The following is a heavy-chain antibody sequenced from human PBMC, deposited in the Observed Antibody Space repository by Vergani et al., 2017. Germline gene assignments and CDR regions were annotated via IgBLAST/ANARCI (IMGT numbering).Heavy chain of an antibody. CDR2: ISYDGSNK. V-gene: IGHV3-30*18. Sequence: QVQLVESGGGVVQPGRSLRLSCAASGFTFSSYGMHWVRQAPGKGLEWVAVISYDGSNKYYADSVKGRFTISRDNSKNTLYLQVNSLRAEDTAVYYCAKGGSFGNYYYYMDVWGKGTTVTVSS. D-gene: IGHD3-10*01. J-gene: IGHJ6*03. CDR1: GFTFSSYG. CDR3: AKGGSFGNYYYYMDV.